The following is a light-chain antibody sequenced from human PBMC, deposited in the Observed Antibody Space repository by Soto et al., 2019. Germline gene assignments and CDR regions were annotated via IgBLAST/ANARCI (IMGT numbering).Light chain of an antibody. Sequence: DIVLTQSPGTLSLSPGERATLSCRASQSVSANNLAWYQQKPGQAPRPLIYGVSTRPTDTPDRFSGSGSGTDFTLTISRLEPEDVAVYYCQQSGNSPLFTFGPGTKVDIK. V-gene: IGKV3-20*01. CDR3: QQSGNSPLFT. J-gene: IGKJ3*01. CDR2: GVS. CDR1: QSVSANN.